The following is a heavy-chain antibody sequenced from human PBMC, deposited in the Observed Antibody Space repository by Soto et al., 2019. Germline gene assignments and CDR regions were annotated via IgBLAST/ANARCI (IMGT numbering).Heavy chain of an antibody. V-gene: IGHV4-30-4*01. J-gene: IGHJ6*02. CDR1: GGSISSGDYY. D-gene: IGHD2-15*01. Sequence: SETLSLTCTVSGGSISSGDYYWSWIRQPPGKGLEWIGYIYYSGSTYYNPSLKSRVTISVDTSKNQFSLKLSSVTAADTAVYYCARDREYCSGGSCYSYYYGMDVWGQGTTVTVSS. CDR2: IYYSGST. CDR3: ARDREYCSGGSCYSYYYGMDV.